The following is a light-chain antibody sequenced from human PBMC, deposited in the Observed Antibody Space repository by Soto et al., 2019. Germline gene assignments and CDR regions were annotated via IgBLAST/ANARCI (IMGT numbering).Light chain of an antibody. V-gene: IGLV2-23*02. CDR1: SSDIGSYNL. CDR2: EVT. J-gene: IGLJ3*02. CDR3: CSFVSSTTVAV. Sequence: QSALTQPASVSGSPGQSVTISCTGTSSDIGSYNLVSWYQHHPGKAPKLMIYEVTKRPSGVSNRFSGSKSGNTASLTISGLQAEDEADYYCCSFVSSTTVAVFGGGTKLTVL.